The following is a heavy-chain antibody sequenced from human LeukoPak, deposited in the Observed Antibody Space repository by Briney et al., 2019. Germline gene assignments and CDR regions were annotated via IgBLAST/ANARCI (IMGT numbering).Heavy chain of an antibody. CDR2: IYPGDSDT. D-gene: IGHD2-21*02. J-gene: IGHJ3*02. V-gene: IGHV5-51*01. CDR3: ARLHIVVVTAHHAFDI. Sequence: ESLKISCKGSGYRFTNYWIGWVRQMPGKGLEWMGIIYPGDSDTRYSPSFQGQVTISADKSISTAYLQWSSLKASDTAMYYCARLHIVVVTAHHAFDIWGQGTMVTVSS. CDR1: GYRFTNYW.